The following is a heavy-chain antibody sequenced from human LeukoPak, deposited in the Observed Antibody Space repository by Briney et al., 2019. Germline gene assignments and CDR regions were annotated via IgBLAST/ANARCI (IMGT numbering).Heavy chain of an antibody. CDR3: ASSRDLYLDAFTSYWYFDV. J-gene: IGHJ2*01. CDR2: INDSGHG. D-gene: IGHD3-16*01. Sequence: SETLSLTCAVYGASFRAYYWSWIRQASGKGLEWIGEINDSGHGRYNASLKSRVTMSVDTSKNQLSLKLKSVTAADTAVYYCASSRDLYLDAFTSYWYFDVWGRGSLVTVSS. CDR1: GASFRAYY. V-gene: IGHV4-34*01.